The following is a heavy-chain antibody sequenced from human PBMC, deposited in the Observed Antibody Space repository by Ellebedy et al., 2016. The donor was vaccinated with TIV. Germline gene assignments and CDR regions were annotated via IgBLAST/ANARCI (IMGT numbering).Heavy chain of an antibody. Sequence: AASVKVSCKASGYTFINYGFIWVRQAPGQGLERMGWINTYNGNRNYAQKLQGRLTMTTDTSKGTAYMELRSLRSDDTAVYYCARYRLGEGSGYEFFDYWGQGTLVTVSS. V-gene: IGHV1-18*04. CDR2: INTYNGNR. D-gene: IGHD5-12*01. CDR1: GYTFINYG. J-gene: IGHJ4*02. CDR3: ARYRLGEGSGYEFFDY.